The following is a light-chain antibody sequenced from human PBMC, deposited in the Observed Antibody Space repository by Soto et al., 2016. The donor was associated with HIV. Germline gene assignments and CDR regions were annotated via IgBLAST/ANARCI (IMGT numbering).Light chain of an antibody. CDR2: QDN. J-gene: IGLJ2*01. CDR3: QAWDNSTGV. Sequence: SYELTQSPSVSVSPGQTASITCFGDKLGDKYVCWYQQKPGQSPVLVIYQDNKRPSGIPERFSGSSSGNTATLTISGTQAMDEADYYCQAWDNSTGVFGGGTKLTVL. CDR1: KLGDKY. V-gene: IGLV3-1*01.